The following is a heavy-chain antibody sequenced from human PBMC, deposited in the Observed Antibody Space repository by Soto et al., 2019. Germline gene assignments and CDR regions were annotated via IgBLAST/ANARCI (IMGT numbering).Heavy chain of an antibody. J-gene: IGHJ5*02. V-gene: IGHV6-1*01. Sequence: PSQTLSLTCAISGDSVSSNSAAWNWIRKSPSRGLELLGRTYYRSKWYNDYAHSVKSLITINPDTSKNHFSLQLNSVTPEDTAVDYCARSRSQTYNRFDPGGQGTLVTVSS. CDR3: ARSRSQTYNRFDP. CDR2: TYYRSKWYN. CDR1: GDSVSSNSAA.